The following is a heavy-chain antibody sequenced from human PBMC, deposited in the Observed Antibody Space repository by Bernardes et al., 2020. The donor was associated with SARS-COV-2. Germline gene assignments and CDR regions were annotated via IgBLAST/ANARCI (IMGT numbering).Heavy chain of an antibody. CDR1: GFTFSSYA. Sequence: GGSLRLSCAASGFTFSSYAMSWVRQAPGKGLEWVSAISGSGGSTYYADSVKGRFTISRDNSKNKLYLQMNSLRAEDTAVYYCAKDYIVVVPAAIGDDYWGQGTLVTVSS. V-gene: IGHV3-23*01. CDR2: ISGSGGST. CDR3: AKDYIVVVPAAIGDDY. D-gene: IGHD2-2*01. J-gene: IGHJ4*02.